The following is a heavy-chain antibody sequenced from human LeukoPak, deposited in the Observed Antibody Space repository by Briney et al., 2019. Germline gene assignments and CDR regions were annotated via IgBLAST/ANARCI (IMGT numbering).Heavy chain of an antibody. Sequence: GGSLRLSCTASGCTFGDYAMSWVRQAPGKGLEGVGFIRSKAYGGTTEYAASVKGRFTISRDDSKSIAYLQMNSLKTEDTAVYYCTREADGDYVTYYYGMDVWGQGTTVTVSS. CDR2: IRSKAYGGTT. CDR1: GCTFGDYA. V-gene: IGHV3-49*04. CDR3: TREADGDYVTYYYGMDV. D-gene: IGHD4-17*01. J-gene: IGHJ6*02.